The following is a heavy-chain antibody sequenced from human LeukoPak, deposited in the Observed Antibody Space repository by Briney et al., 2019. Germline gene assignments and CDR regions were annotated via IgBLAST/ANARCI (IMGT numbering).Heavy chain of an antibody. V-gene: IGHV3-21*01. Sequence: GGSLRLSCAASGFTFSSYAMSWVRQAPGKGLEWVSSISSSSSYIYYADSVKGRFTISRDNAKNSLYLQMNSLRAEDTAVYYCARSWIRANLDYWGQGTLVTVSS. CDR2: ISSSSSYI. D-gene: IGHD5-18*01. J-gene: IGHJ4*02. CDR3: ARSWIRANLDY. CDR1: GFTFSSYA.